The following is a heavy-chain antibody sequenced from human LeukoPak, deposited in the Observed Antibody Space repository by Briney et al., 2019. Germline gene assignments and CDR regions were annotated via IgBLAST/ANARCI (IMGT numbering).Heavy chain of an antibody. CDR3: AKDVGWFGELNYYYYGMDV. Sequence: QPGRSLRLSCAASGFTFSSYGMHWVRQAPGKGLEWVAVISYDGSNKYYADSVKGRFTISRDNSKNTLYLQMNSLRAEDTAVYYCAKDVGWFGELNYYYYGMDVWGQGTTVTVSS. CDR2: ISYDGSNK. V-gene: IGHV3-30*18. CDR1: GFTFSSYG. J-gene: IGHJ6*02. D-gene: IGHD3-10*01.